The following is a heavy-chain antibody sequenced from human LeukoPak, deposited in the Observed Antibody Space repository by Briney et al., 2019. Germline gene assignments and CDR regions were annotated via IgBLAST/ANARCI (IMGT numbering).Heavy chain of an antibody. CDR2: IYYSGST. CDR1: GFTFSSYN. CDR3: ARERYSSGWRGKYFDY. D-gene: IGHD6-19*01. J-gene: IGHJ4*02. V-gene: IGHV4-59*01. Sequence: GSLRLSCAASGFTFSSYNMNWVRQAPGKGLEWIGYIYYSGSTNYNPSLKSRVTISVDTSKNQFSLKLSSVTAADTAVYYCARERYSSGWRGKYFDYWGQGTLVTVSS.